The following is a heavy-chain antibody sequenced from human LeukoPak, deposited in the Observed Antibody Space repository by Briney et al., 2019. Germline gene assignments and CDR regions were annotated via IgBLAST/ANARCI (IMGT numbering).Heavy chain of an antibody. CDR2: INPNSGGT. V-gene: IGHV1-2*02. J-gene: IGHJ4*02. CDR3: ARAPGSGRSTYYFDY. Sequence: ASVKVSCKASGGTFSSYAISWVRQAPGQGLEWMGWINPNSGGTNYAQKFQGRVTMTRDTSISTAYMELSRLRSDDTAVYYCARAPGSGRSTYYFDYWGQGTLVTVSS. D-gene: IGHD3-10*01. CDR1: GGTFSSYA.